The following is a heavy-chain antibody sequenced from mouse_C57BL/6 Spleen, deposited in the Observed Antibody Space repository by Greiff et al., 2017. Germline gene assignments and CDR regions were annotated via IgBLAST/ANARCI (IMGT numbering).Heavy chain of an antibody. CDR3: ARDNSKTFFDY. Sequence: EVQRVESGGGLVKPGGSLKLSCAASGFTFSSYAMSWVRQTPEKRLEWVATISDGGSYTYYPDNVKGRFTISRDNAKNNLYLQMSHLKSEDTAMYYCARDNSKTFFDYWGQGTTLTVSS. CDR1: GFTFSSYA. V-gene: IGHV5-4*01. J-gene: IGHJ2*01. CDR2: ISDGGSYT.